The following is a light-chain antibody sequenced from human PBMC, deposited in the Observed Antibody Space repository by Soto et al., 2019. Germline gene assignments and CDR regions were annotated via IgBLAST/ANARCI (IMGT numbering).Light chain of an antibody. CDR2: DVS. Sequence: EIVLTQSPATLSLSPGERATLSCRASQYVYRHLAWFQQKPGQAPRLVIYDVSNRAAGVPARFSGSGSGTDFTLTIDSLEPEDFAVYYCQQRTDWPLTFGGGPKVDIK. CDR1: QYVYRH. V-gene: IGKV3-11*01. J-gene: IGKJ4*01. CDR3: QQRTDWPLT.